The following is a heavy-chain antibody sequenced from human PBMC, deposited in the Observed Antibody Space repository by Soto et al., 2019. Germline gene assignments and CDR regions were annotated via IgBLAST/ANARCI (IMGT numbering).Heavy chain of an antibody. Sequence: XXSLRLSFAAYGFTFSTYSMHWVLQAPGKGLECVSYISSSSNTIYYADSVKGRFTISRDNAKNSLYLQMNSLRDEDTAVYYCARELTLRGGGASDIWGQGTMVTVSS. CDR2: ISSSSNTI. J-gene: IGHJ3*02. CDR1: GFTFSTYS. D-gene: IGHD2-15*01. V-gene: IGHV3-48*02. CDR3: ARELTLRGGGASDI.